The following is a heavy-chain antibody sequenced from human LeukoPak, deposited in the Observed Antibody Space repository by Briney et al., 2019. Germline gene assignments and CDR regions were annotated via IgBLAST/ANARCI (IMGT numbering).Heavy chain of an antibody. V-gene: IGHV3-21*01. CDR2: ISSSSSYI. Sequence: GGSLRLSCAASGFTFSSYSMNWVRQAPGKGLGWVSSISSSSSYIYYADSVKGRFTISRDNAKNSLYLQMNSLRAEDTAVYYCARDSLDGYRNWGQGTLVTVSS. CDR1: GFTFSSYS. CDR3: ARDSLDGYRN. D-gene: IGHD5-24*01. J-gene: IGHJ4*02.